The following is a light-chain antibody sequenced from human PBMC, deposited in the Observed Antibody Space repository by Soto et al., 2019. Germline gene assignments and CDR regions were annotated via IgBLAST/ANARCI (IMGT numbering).Light chain of an antibody. Sequence: DIQMTHSPSSLSTSFGYRVTITARSSQGISTFLNWYQQKPGKAPRLLIYAASRLQSGVPARFSGSGVETDFTLTITSLQPEDFGIYYCQQSYALVRTFGGGTKVDIK. CDR3: QQSYALVRT. V-gene: IGKV1-39*01. CDR2: AAS. J-gene: IGKJ4*01. CDR1: QGISTF.